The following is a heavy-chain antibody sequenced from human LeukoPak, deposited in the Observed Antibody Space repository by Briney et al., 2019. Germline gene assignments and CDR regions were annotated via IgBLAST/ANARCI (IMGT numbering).Heavy chain of an antibody. CDR2: ISYDGSNT. J-gene: IGHJ6*02. D-gene: IGHD3-22*01. V-gene: IGHV3-30*18. CDR1: GITFSDYG. Sequence: GGSLRLSCATSGITFSDYGMHWVRQAPGKGLEWVAVISYDGSNTYYADSVKGRFTISRDNSKNTLFLQMNSLSAEDTAVYYCAKDSTMIVKRGYHHYGMDVWGQGTTVTVSS. CDR3: AKDSTMIVKRGYHHYGMDV.